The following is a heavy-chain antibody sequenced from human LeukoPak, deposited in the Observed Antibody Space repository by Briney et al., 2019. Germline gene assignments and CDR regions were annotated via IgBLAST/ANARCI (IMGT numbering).Heavy chain of an antibody. Sequence: GGSLRLSCAASGFTFSSYGMHWVRQAPGKGLEWVAVISYDGSNKYYADSVKGRFTISRDNSKNTLYLQMNSLRAEDTAVYYCAKTPRYSSGWYRFDPWGQGTLVTVSS. D-gene: IGHD6-19*01. CDR3: AKTPRYSSGWYRFDP. V-gene: IGHV3-30*18. CDR2: ISYDGSNK. CDR1: GFTFSSYG. J-gene: IGHJ5*02.